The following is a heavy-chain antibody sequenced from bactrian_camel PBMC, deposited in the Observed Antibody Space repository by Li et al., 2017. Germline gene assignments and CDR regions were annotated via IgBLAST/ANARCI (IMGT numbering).Heavy chain of an antibody. CDR2: ICPGSRT. J-gene: IGHJ4*01. CDR1: GYTRSDNC. CDR3: AAHPASWGGSSCSSRGVYAYNY. V-gene: IGHV3S40*01. D-gene: IGHD6*01. Sequence: DVQLVESGGGLVQPGESLRLSCAAYGYTRSDNCMAWFRQRPGNGREGVASICPGSRTSYGEFVEGRFTISKDNAKHTLYLQMNSLKPEDTAMYYCAAHPASWGGSSCSSRGVYAYNYRGQGTQVTVS.